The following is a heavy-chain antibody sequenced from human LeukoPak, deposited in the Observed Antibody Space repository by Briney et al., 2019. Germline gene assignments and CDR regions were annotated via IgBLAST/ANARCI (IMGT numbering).Heavy chain of an antibody. CDR3: VRSGPRLDNWFDP. J-gene: IGHJ5*02. CDR1: GFTFSSYA. CDR2: ISFDGRNK. Sequence: GGSLRLSCAASGFTFSSYAMHWVRQAPGKGLDWVAVISFDGRNKYYADSVKGRFTISRDNAKSSLYLQMNSLTAEDTAVYYCVRSGPRLDNWFDPWGQGTLVIVSS. D-gene: IGHD3-10*01. V-gene: IGHV3-30-3*01.